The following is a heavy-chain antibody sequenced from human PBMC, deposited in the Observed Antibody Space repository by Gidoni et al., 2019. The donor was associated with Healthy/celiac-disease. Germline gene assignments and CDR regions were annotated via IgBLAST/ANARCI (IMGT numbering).Heavy chain of an antibody. V-gene: IGHV3-74*01. CDR2: INSAGSST. CDR1: GFTFSSYW. CDR3: ARPTMVRGVLYFDY. Sequence: EVQLVESGGGLVQPGGSLRLSCAASGFTFSSYWMHWVGQAPGKGLVWVSRINSAGSSTSYADSVKGRYTISRDNANNTLYLQMSSLRAEDTAVYYCARPTMVRGVLYFDYWGQGTLVTVSS. D-gene: IGHD3-10*01. J-gene: IGHJ4*02.